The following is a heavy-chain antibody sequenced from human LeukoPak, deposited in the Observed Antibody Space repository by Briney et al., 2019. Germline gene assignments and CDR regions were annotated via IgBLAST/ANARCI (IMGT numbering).Heavy chain of an antibody. J-gene: IGHJ3*02. CDR2: ISSGLTI. D-gene: IGHD4-17*01. V-gene: IGHV3-48*03. Sequence: PGGSLRLSCAASGFTFSSFEMTWVRQAPGKGLEWLSYISSGLTIYYAASVRGRFTISRDNANNSLYLQMNSLRAEDTAVYYCARERVTTGGDAFDIWGQGTMVTVSS. CDR1: GFTFSSFE. CDR3: ARERVTTGGDAFDI.